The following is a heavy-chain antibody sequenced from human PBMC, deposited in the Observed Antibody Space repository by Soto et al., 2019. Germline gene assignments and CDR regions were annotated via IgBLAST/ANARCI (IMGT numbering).Heavy chain of an antibody. CDR1: GGSLSDCS. V-gene: IGHV4-30-4*08. J-gene: IGHJ4*02. CDR2: IYYSGST. CDR3: ARELDYGSYYFDY. D-gene: IGHD4-17*01. Sequence: SETLSLTCAVYGGSLSDCSWNWIRQPPGKGLEWIGYIYYSGSTYYNPSLKSRVTISVDTSKNQFSLKLSSVTAADTAVYYCARELDYGSYYFDYWGQGTLVTVSS.